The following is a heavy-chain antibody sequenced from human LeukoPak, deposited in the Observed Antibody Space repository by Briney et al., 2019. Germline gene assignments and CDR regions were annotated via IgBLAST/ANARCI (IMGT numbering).Heavy chain of an antibody. V-gene: IGHV3-9*03. CDR2: ISWNSGSI. CDR1: GFTFDDYA. J-gene: IGHJ6*03. Sequence: PGGSLRLSCAASGFTFDDYAMHWVRQAPGKGLEWVSGISWNSGSIGYADSVKGRFTISRDNAKNSLYLQMNSLRAEDMALYYCAKAGPGYYYYMDVWGKGTTVTVSS. D-gene: IGHD3-10*01. CDR3: AKAGPGYYYYMDV.